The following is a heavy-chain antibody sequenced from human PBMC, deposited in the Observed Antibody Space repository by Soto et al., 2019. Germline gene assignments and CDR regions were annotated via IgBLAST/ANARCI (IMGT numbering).Heavy chain of an antibody. V-gene: IGHV3-30*18. J-gene: IGHJ5*02. CDR2: ISPDGSNK. CDR3: TKPRSRLQWPPFDP. D-gene: IGHD6-19*01. Sequence: QVKLVESGGGVVQPGRSLRLSCAASGFSFSSYGMHWVRQAPGKGLEWVAVISPDGSNKDYADSVKGRFTISRDNSKNTLYLQMNSRRVEDTAVYYCTKPRSRLQWPPFDPWGHGTLVTVSS. CDR1: GFSFSSYG.